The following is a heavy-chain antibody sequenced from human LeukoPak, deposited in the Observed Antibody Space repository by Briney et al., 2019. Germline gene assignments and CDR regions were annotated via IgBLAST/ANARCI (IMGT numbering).Heavy chain of an antibody. J-gene: IGHJ6*03. Sequence: SETLSLTCTVSGGSISDYYWSWFRQPPGKGLEWIGYIYYSGSTKHNPSLKNRVTISVDSSKNQFSLKLSSVTAADTARYYCARHSSSQYYNYMDVWGKGTTVTVSS. CDR2: IYYSGST. D-gene: IGHD6-13*01. CDR3: ARHSSSQYYNYMDV. V-gene: IGHV4-59*01. CDR1: GGSISDYY.